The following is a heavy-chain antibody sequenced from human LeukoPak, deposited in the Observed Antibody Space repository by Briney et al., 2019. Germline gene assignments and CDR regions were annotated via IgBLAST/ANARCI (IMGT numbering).Heavy chain of an antibody. J-gene: IGHJ4*02. D-gene: IGHD6-19*01. CDR3: AKDGGWYVDY. CDR1: GFTFSSYG. V-gene: IGHV3-30*18. Sequence: GGSLRLSCAASGFTFSSYGMHWVRQAPGKGLEWVAVISYDGSNKYYADSVKGRFTISRDNSKTTLYLQMNSLRAEDTAVYYCAKDGGWYVDYWGQGTLVTVSS. CDR2: ISYDGSNK.